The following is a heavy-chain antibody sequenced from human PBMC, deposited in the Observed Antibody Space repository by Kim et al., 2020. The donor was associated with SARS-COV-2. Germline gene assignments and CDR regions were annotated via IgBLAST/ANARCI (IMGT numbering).Heavy chain of an antibody. D-gene: IGHD6-6*01. CDR2: INAGNGNT. Sequence: ASVKVSCKASGYTFTGFTLHWLRQVPGQRLEWMGWINAGNGNTKYSQNFQDRVTITRDTSANTAYLEMGSLTSEDTALYYCSRSFNGLLREVGHVSSSVQGFDSWGQGTLVTVSS. V-gene: IGHV1-3*01. CDR1: GYTFTGFT. J-gene: IGHJ4*02. CDR3: SRSFNGLLREVGHVSSSVQGFDS.